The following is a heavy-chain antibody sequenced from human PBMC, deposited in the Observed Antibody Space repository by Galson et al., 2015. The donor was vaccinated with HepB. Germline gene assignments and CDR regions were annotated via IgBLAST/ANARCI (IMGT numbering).Heavy chain of an antibody. D-gene: IGHD2/OR15-2a*01. V-gene: IGHV5-51*01. CDR1: GYSFANDW. J-gene: IGHJ6*02. CDR2: IYPDDSDV. CDR3: ARGSVSMPHYFYGMDV. Sequence: QSGAEVXXXGESLXISCEGSGYSFANDWIGXXXXMPGKGLELMGFIYPDDSDVXYSPSFRGQVTXXVDKSISTVXLQWGSLKASDSGIYYCARGSVSMPHYFYGMDVWXQGTTVSVSS.